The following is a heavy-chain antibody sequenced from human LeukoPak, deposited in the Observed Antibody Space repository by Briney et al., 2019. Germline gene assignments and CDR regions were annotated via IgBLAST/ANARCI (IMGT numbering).Heavy chain of an antibody. CDR2: ISSSSVTI. CDR3: ARWGRAFDI. V-gene: IGHV3-48*02. Sequence: GGSLRLSCAASGFTFSSYAMSWVRQAPGKGLEWVSAISSSSVTIYYADSVKGRFAISRDNAKNSLYLQMNSLRDEDTAVYYCARWGRAFDIWGQGTVVTVSS. J-gene: IGHJ3*02. CDR1: GFTFSSYA. D-gene: IGHD7-27*01.